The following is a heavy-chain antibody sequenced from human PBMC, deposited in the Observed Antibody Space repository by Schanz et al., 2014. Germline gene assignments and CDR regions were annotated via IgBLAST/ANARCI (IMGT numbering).Heavy chain of an antibody. V-gene: IGHV3-7*03. CDR3: AKVAPAATYLDS. Sequence: EVQLVESGGGLVQPGGSLRLSCAASGFSFNNYWMTWFRQAPGKGLEWVANIIHDGSEKFYVDSVKGRFTISRDNAKNSLFLQMNSLSAEDTAVYYCAKVAPAATYLDSWGLGTLVTVSS. D-gene: IGHD2-2*01. J-gene: IGHJ4*02. CDR2: IIHDGSEK. CDR1: GFSFNNYW.